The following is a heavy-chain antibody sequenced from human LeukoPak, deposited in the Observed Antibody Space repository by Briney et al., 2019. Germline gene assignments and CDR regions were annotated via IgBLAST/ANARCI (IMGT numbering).Heavy chain of an antibody. CDR3: ARPRGYSGYDRDGAFDI. CDR2: INPNSADT. D-gene: IGHD5-12*01. V-gene: IGHV1-2*02. Sequence: ASVKVSCRPSGFTFIRYFIHCVRQAPGQGLEWMGWINPNSADTDIVQKFQRRLTMTRDKATTTTYMEVSSLRSGDPAVYFCARPRGYSGYDRDGAFDIWGQGTMVTVSS. CDR1: GFTFIRYF. J-gene: IGHJ3*02.